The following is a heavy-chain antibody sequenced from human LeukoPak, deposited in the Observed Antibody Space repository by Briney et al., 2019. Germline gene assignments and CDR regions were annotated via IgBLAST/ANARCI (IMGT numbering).Heavy chain of an antibody. CDR1: GFTFSSFA. CDR2: ISGSGGST. V-gene: IGHV3-23*01. D-gene: IGHD3-22*01. J-gene: IGHJ4*02. Sequence: PGRSLRLSCAASGFTFSSFAMSCVRQAPGKGREWVSGISGSGGSTYYPDSVKGRFTISRDNSKNTLYLQMNSLRAEDTAVYYCAKDYYDSSVGYYFDYWGQGTLVTVSS. CDR3: AKDYYDSSVGYYFDY.